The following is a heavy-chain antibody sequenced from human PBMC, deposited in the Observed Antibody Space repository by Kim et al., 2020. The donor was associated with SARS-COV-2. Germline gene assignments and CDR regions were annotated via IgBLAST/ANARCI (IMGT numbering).Heavy chain of an antibody. V-gene: IGHV3-23*01. CDR2: ISGSGGST. J-gene: IGHJ6*02. D-gene: IGHD3-9*01. CDR3: AKDTHYDILTGYGGGMDV. Sequence: GGSLRLSCAASGFTFSSYAMSWVRQAPGKGLEWVSAISGSGGSTYYADSVKGRFTISRDNSKNTLYLQMNSLRAEDTAVYYCAKDTHYDILTGYGGGMDVWGQGTTVTVSS. CDR1: GFTFSSYA.